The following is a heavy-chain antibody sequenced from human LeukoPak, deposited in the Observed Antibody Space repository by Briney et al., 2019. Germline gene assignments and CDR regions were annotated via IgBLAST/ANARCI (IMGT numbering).Heavy chain of an antibody. CDR2: IYYSGST. Sequence: SETLSLTCTVSGGSVSSYYWSWIRQPPGKGLEWIGYIYYSGSTNYNPSLKSRVTISVDTSKNQFSLKLSSVTAADTAVYYCARSVGSERDFDYWGQGTLVTVSS. J-gene: IGHJ4*02. CDR1: GGSVSSYY. CDR3: ARSVGSERDFDY. V-gene: IGHV4-59*02. D-gene: IGHD1-26*01.